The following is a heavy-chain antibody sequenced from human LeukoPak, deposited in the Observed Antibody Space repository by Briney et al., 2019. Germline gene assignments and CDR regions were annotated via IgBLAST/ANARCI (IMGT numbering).Heavy chain of an antibody. CDR1: GGSISSTSYS. Sequence: SETLSLTCTVSGGSISSTSYSWGWIRQPPGKGLEWIGSIFYIGSTYYNPSLKSRVTISVDTSKNQFSLKLSSATAADTAVYYCARRAQAIDYWGQGMLVTVSS. J-gene: IGHJ4*02. CDR3: ARRAQAIDY. V-gene: IGHV4-39*01. CDR2: IFYIGST.